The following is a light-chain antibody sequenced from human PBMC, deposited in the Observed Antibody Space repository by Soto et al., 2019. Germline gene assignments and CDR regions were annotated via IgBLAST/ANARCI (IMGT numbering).Light chain of an antibody. J-gene: IGKJ1*01. CDR2: AAS. V-gene: IGKV1-39*01. Sequence: DIQMTQSPSSLSASVGDRVTITCRASQSISSYLNWYQQKPGKAPKLLIYAASSLQSGVPSRFRGSGSGTDFTLTISSLRPEDFAVYCCQQYYRLPWTFGRGTKVDIK. CDR1: QSISSY. CDR3: QQYYRLPWT.